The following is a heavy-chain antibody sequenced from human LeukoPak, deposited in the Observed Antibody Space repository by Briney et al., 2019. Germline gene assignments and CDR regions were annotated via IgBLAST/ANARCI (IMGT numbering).Heavy chain of an antibody. V-gene: IGHV3-23*01. CDR1: GFSFTNYA. Sequence: PGGSLRLSCAASGFSFTNYAMSWVRQAPARGPEWVSSRGGGETFYADSVKGRFTLSRDDSRNTVYLQLNNLRVEDTAIYYCAKANWVSSADGVWWGQGTQVTVSS. D-gene: IGHD3-3*01. J-gene: IGHJ4*02. CDR2: RGGGET. CDR3: AKANWVSSADGVW.